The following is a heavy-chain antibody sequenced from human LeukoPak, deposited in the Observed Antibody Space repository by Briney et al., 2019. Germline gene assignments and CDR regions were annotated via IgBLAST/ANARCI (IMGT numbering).Heavy chain of an antibody. D-gene: IGHD3-9*01. CDR1: GYSSTSYC. Sequence: GEPLKISCMCSGYSSTSYCIGWVRQMPGKGLAWMGIIYPGESDTRYSPSFQGQVTISADKSISTAYLQWSSLKASDTAMYYCARLAHLTAIDYWGEGTLVTVSS. CDR2: IYPGESDT. V-gene: IGHV5-51*01. CDR3: ARLAHLTAIDY. J-gene: IGHJ4*02.